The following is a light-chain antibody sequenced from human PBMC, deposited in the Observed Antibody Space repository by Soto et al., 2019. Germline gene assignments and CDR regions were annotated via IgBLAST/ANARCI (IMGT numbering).Light chain of an antibody. V-gene: IGKV1-39*01. CDR3: QHYNSYSEA. Sequence: DIQMTQSPSSLSASVGDRVTITCRASQSISSYLNWYQQKPGEAPKLLIYAASSLQSGVPSRFSGSGSGTDFTLTISSLQPDDFATYYCQHYNSYSEAFGQGTKVDIK. J-gene: IGKJ1*01. CDR2: AAS. CDR1: QSISSY.